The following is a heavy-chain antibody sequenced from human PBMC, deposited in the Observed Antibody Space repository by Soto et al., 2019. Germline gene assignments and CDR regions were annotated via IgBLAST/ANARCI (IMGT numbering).Heavy chain of an antibody. Sequence: ASVKVSCKASGYTFTGYYMHWVRQAPGQGLEWMGWINPNSGGTNYAQKFQGWVTMTRDTSISTAYMELSRLRSDDTAVYYCAREPRIGFNDAFDIWGQGTMVTVSS. J-gene: IGHJ3*02. CDR1: GYTFTGYY. D-gene: IGHD5-12*01. V-gene: IGHV1-2*04. CDR2: INPNSGGT. CDR3: AREPRIGFNDAFDI.